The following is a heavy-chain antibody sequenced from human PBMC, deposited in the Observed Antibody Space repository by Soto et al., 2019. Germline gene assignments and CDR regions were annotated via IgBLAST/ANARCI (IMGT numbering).Heavy chain of an antibody. CDR3: ARWDYDFWSGYSNWFDP. D-gene: IGHD3-3*01. CDR1: GGSISSSSYY. J-gene: IGHJ5*02. CDR2: IYYSGST. Sequence: SETLSLTCTVSGGSISSSSYYWGWIRQPPGKGLEWIGSIYYSGSTYYNPSLKSRVTISVDTSKNQFSLKLSSVTAADTAVYYCARWDYDFWSGYSNWFDPWGQGTLVTVSS. V-gene: IGHV4-39*01.